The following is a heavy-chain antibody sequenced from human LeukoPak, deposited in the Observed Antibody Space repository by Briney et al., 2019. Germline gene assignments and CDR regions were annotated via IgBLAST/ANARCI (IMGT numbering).Heavy chain of an antibody. CDR2: IYYSGST. Sequence: SETLSLTCTVSGGSISSGDYYWSWIRQPPGKGLEWIGYIYYSGSTYYNPSLKSRVTISVDTSKNQFSLKLSSVTAADTAVYYCASDSDYYYDSSGPEVYAFDIWGQGTMVTVSS. V-gene: IGHV4-30-4*01. J-gene: IGHJ3*02. D-gene: IGHD3-22*01. CDR1: GGSISSGDYY. CDR3: ASDSDYYYDSSGPEVYAFDI.